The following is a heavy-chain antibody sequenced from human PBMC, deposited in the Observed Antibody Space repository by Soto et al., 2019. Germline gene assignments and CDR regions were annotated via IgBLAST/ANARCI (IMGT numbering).Heavy chain of an antibody. CDR1: GFTFSSYA. CDR3: ARPQGYSYGYGAFDI. CDR2: ISYDGSNK. D-gene: IGHD5-18*01. J-gene: IGHJ3*02. Sequence: GGSLRLSCAASGFTFSSYAMHWVRQSPGKGLEWVAVISYDGSNKYYADSVKGRFTISRDNSKNTLYLQMNSLRAEDTAVYYCARPQGYSYGYGAFDIWGQGTMVTVSS. V-gene: IGHV3-30-3*01.